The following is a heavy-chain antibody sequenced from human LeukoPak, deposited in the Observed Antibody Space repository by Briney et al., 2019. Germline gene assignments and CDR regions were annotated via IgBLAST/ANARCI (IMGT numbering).Heavy chain of an antibody. Sequence: PSETLSLTCTVSGGSISSRSYYWGWIRQPPGKVLEWIGSIYYSGSTYYNPSLKSRVTISVDTSKSQFSLSLTSVTAADTAVYYCARRTFYYDSSGGNWFGPWGQGTLVTVSS. CDR2: IYYSGST. V-gene: IGHV4-39*01. CDR1: GGSISSRSYY. J-gene: IGHJ5*02. CDR3: ARRTFYYDSSGGNWFGP. D-gene: IGHD3-22*01.